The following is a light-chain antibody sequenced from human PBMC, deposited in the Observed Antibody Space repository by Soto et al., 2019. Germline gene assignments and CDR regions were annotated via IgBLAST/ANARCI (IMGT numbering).Light chain of an antibody. CDR3: QQLNSYLALT. J-gene: IGKJ4*01. Sequence: DIQLTQSPSFLSASVGDRVTITCRASQGISSYLAWYQQKPGKAPKLLIYAASTLQSGVPSRFSGSGSGTEFTLPIRRLPPEDFATYYCQQLNSYLALTFGGGTKVEIK. CDR1: QGISSY. CDR2: AAS. V-gene: IGKV1-9*01.